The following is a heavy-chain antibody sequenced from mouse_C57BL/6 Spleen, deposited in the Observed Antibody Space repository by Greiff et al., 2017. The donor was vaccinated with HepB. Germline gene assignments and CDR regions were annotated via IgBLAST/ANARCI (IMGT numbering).Heavy chain of an antibody. Sequence: VQLQQPGAELVKPGASVKLSCKASGYTFTSYWMHWVKQRPGQGLEWIGMIHPNSGSTNYNEKFKSKATLTVDKSSSTAYMQLSSLTSEDSAVYYCARTLWERFFDYWGQGTTLTVSS. J-gene: IGHJ2*01. CDR3: ARTLWERFFDY. V-gene: IGHV1-64*01. CDR1: GYTFTSYW. D-gene: IGHD4-1*01. CDR2: IHPNSGST.